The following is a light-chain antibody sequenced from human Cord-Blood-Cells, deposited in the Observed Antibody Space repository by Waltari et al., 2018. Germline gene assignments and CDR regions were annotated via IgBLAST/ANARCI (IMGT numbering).Light chain of an antibody. J-gene: IGLJ3*02. CDR1: SGHSSYA. CDR2: LNSDGSH. Sequence: QLVLTQSPSASASLGASATLTCTLSSGHSSYAIAGHQQQPEKGPRYLMKLNSDGSHSKGDGIPDRFSGSSSGAERYLTISSLQSEDEADYYCQTWGTGIGVFGGGTKLTVL. V-gene: IGLV4-69*01. CDR3: QTWGTGIGV.